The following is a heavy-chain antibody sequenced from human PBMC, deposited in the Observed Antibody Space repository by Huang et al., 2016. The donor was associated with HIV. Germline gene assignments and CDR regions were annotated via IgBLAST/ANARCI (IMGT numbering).Heavy chain of an antibody. J-gene: IGHJ4*02. V-gene: IGHV1-24*01. Sequence: QVQLVQSRAEVKKPGASVKVSCKVSAYTLTALSIHWVRQPPGKGLEWMGGDDTEIGETIYAQKFQGRVTMNEDTSTETAFMELSGLRPEDTAVYYCATGFDVFFDFWGQGTLVTVSS. CDR3: ATGFDVFFDF. D-gene: IGHD3-9*01. CDR2: DDTEIGET. CDR1: AYTLTALS.